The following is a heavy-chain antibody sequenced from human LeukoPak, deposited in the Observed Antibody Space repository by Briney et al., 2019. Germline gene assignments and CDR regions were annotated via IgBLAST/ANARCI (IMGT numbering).Heavy chain of an antibody. V-gene: IGHV3-30-3*01. CDR3: ARANYDFWSGCH. CDR1: GFTFSSYA. CDR2: ISYDGSNK. J-gene: IGHJ4*02. Sequence: GGSLRLSCAASGFTFSSYAMHWVRQAPGKGLEWVAVISYDGSNKYYADSVKGRFTISRDNSKNTLYLQMNSLRAEDTAVYYCARANYDFWSGCHWGQGTLVTVSS. D-gene: IGHD3-3*01.